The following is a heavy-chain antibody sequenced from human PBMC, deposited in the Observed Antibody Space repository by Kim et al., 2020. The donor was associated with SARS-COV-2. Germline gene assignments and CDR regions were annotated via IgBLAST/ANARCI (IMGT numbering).Heavy chain of an antibody. J-gene: IGHJ6*02. CDR2: ISPNNGAK. V-gene: IGHV1-2*02. Sequence: ASVKVSCKTSGYPFSGFYIHWVRQAPGQGLEWMGWISPNNGAKKYAEPSQGRVTMTRDTSINTAYLELSRLKFDDTAIYFCARGSDYHGLDVWGRGTTITVSS. CDR3: ARGSDYHGLDV. CDR1: GYPFSGFY.